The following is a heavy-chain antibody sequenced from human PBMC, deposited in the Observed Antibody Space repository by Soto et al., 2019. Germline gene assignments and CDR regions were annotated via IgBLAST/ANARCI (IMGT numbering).Heavy chain of an antibody. D-gene: IGHD6-13*01. J-gene: IGHJ6*02. Sequence: PSETLSLTCAVYGGSFSGYYWSWIRQPPGKGLEWIGEINHSGSTNYNPSLKSRVTISVDTSKNQFSLKLSSVTAADTAVYYCARVGSSWYLGMDVWGQGTTVTSP. CDR2: INHSGST. CDR3: ARVGSSWYLGMDV. V-gene: IGHV4-34*01. CDR1: GGSFSGYY.